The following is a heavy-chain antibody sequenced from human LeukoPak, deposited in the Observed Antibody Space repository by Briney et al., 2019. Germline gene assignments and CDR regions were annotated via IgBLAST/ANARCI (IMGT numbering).Heavy chain of an antibody. CDR3: AREYCTTNSCYSWGLGY. CDR2: IASNGGSK. CDR1: GFSFSTYT. Sequence: GGSLSLSCAASGFSFSTYTMRWVRQAPGKGLEYVSRIASNGGSKYYADSVKGRFTISRDNYKNTVYLQMGSLRAEDTAVYFCAREYCTTNSCYSWGLGYWGQGTLVTVSS. V-gene: IGHV3-64*02. D-gene: IGHD2-2*02. J-gene: IGHJ4*02.